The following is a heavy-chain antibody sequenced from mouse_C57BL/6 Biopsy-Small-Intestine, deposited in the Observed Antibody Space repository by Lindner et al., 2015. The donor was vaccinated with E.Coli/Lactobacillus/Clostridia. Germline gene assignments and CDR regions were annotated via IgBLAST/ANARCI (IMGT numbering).Heavy chain of an antibody. Sequence: SVKVSCKTSGYSFTMYHMHWVRQAPGQGLEWMGILTPRDDSATYAEKFQGRVTMTSDTSTNTVYMELRSLRSEDSAVYYCATSFELRYFDWSFDYWGQGTLISVSS. CDR1: GYSFTMYH. V-gene: IGHV1-64*01. J-gene: IGHJ2*01. D-gene: IGHD1-1*01. CDR3: ATSFELRYFDWSFDY. CDR2: LTPRDDSA.